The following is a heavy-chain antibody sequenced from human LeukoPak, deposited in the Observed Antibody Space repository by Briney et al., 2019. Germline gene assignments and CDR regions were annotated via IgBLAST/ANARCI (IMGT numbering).Heavy chain of an antibody. CDR2: ISSSGSTI. CDR3: ARPRGSAWELHFDY. CDR1: GFTFSDYY. J-gene: IGHJ4*02. V-gene: IGHV3-11*04. D-gene: IGHD1-26*01. Sequence: GGSLRLSCAASGFTFSDYYMSWIRQAPGKGLEWVSYISSSGSTIYYADSVKGRFTISRDNAKNSLYLQMNSLKAEDTAVYYCARPRGSAWELHFDYWGQGTLVTVSS.